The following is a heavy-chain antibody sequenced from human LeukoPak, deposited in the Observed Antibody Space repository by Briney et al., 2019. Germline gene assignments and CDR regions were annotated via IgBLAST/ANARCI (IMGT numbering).Heavy chain of an antibody. CDR3: ARLRITFGGVISY. CDR1: GGSISSSSYY. J-gene: IGHJ4*02. D-gene: IGHD3-16*02. CDR2: IYYSGST. Sequence: PSETLSLTYTVSGGSISSSSYYWGWIRQPPGKGLEWIGSIYYSGSTYYNPSLKSRVTISVDTSKNQFSLKLSSVTAADTAVYYCARLRITFGGVISYWGQGTLVTVSS. V-gene: IGHV4-39*01.